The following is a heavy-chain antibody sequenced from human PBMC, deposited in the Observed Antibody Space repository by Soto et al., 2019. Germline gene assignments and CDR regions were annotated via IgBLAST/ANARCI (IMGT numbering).Heavy chain of an antibody. CDR2: INPSGGST. Sequence: ASVKVSCKASGYTFTSYYMHWVRQAPGQGREWMGIINPSGGSTSYAQKFQGRVTMTRDTSTSTVYMELSSLRSEDTAVYYCASGSYYDSSGYYPPFDYWGQGTLVTVSS. CDR3: ASGSYYDSSGYYPPFDY. V-gene: IGHV1-46*01. CDR1: GYTFTSYY. J-gene: IGHJ4*02. D-gene: IGHD3-22*01.